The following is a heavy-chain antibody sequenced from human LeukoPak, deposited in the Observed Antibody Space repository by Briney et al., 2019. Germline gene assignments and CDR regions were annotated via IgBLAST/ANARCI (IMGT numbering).Heavy chain of an antibody. V-gene: IGHV3-21*01. CDR3: ARCALGVWAVNYYMAV. Sequence: GGSLRLSCSASESLNGYAMSWVRQAPGMGLEWVASISSSGSNMYYADSVKGRFIISRNNAKKSLSLEMNSLTSHDTAIYYCARCALGVWAVNYYMAVWGKGTTVIVSS. J-gene: IGHJ6*03. CDR2: ISSSGSNM. D-gene: IGHD3-16*01. CDR1: ESLNGYA.